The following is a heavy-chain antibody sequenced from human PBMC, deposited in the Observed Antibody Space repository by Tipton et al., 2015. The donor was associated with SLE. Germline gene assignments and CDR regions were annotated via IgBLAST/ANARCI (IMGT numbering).Heavy chain of an antibody. Sequence: RSLRLSCAASGFTFSSYAMHWVRQAPGKGLEWVALISYDGSNKYYAESVKGRFTISRDNSKNTLYLQMNSLRVEDTAVYYCAGSLVGATVDCWGQGTLVTVSS. CDR1: GFTFSSYA. D-gene: IGHD1-26*01. V-gene: IGHV3-30*04. J-gene: IGHJ4*02. CDR3: AGSLVGATVDC. CDR2: ISYDGSNK.